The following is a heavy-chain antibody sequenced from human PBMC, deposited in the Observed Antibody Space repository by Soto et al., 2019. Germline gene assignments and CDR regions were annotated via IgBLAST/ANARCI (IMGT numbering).Heavy chain of an antibody. D-gene: IGHD3-10*01. CDR1: GFSFSGYA. CDR2: ISGAGDRT. Sequence: EAQLLESGGSLVQPGGSLRLSCAASGFSFSGYAMNWVRQAPGKGLEWVSIISGAGDRTYYADSVKGRFTISRDNSKNTLYLQMNSLRAEDTAVYHCAKATRGPLSSRCSDANRFDSWGLGTLVAVSS. J-gene: IGHJ4*02. V-gene: IGHV3-23*01. CDR3: AKATRGPLSSRCSDANRFDS.